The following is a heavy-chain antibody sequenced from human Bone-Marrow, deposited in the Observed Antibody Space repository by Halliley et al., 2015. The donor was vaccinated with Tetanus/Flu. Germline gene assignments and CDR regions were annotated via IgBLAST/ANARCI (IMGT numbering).Heavy chain of an antibody. V-gene: IGHV3-30*02. CDR2: GSSE. D-gene: IGHD3-3*01. Sequence: GSSESYVDSGKGRFTISRDNSKRTLSLQMNSLRPEDTAEYYCAKDFYHDYWSGHNSDFYGMDVWGQGTPVTVSS. J-gene: IGHJ6*02. CDR3: AKDFYHDYWSGHNSDFYGMDV.